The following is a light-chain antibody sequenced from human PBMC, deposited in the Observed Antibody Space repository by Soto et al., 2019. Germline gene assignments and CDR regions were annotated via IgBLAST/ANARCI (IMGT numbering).Light chain of an antibody. CDR1: QTVLYRSIKKNY. J-gene: IGKJ1*01. CDR3: QQYYTIPWT. V-gene: IGKV4-1*01. CDR2: GAS. Sequence: DIVMTQSPDSLAVSLGERATINCKSSQTVLYRSIKKNYLAWYQHKPGQPPNLLIYGASTRESGVPDRFSGSGSETDFTLTISSLQAEDVAVYYCQQYYTIPWTFGQGTRVEIK.